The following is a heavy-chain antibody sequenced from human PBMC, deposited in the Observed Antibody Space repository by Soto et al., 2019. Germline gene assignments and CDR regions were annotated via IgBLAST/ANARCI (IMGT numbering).Heavy chain of an antibody. CDR1: GGSSSSYY. V-gene: IGHV4-59*12. CDR3: ARDVGTTGTGVGWFDP. CDR2: IYYSGST. D-gene: IGHD1-1*01. Sequence: TSETLSLTCTVSGGSSSSYYWSWIRQPPGKGLEWIGYIYYSGSTNYNPSLKSRVTISVDTSKNQFSLKLSSVTAADTAVYYCARDVGTTGTGVGWFDPWGQGTLVTVSS. J-gene: IGHJ5*02.